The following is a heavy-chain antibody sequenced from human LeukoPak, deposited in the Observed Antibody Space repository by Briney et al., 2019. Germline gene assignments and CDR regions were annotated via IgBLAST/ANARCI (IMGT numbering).Heavy chain of an antibody. Sequence: PRRSLRLSCAASGFTFSSYGMHWVRQAPGKGLEWVAVIWYDGSNKYYADSVKGRFTISRDNSKNTLYLQMNSLRADDTAVYYCAKAPYAYYYDSSGYQGLFDYWGQGTLVTISS. CDR1: GFTFSSYG. CDR3: AKAPYAYYYDSSGYQGLFDY. V-gene: IGHV3-33*06. CDR2: IWYDGSNK. J-gene: IGHJ4*02. D-gene: IGHD3-22*01.